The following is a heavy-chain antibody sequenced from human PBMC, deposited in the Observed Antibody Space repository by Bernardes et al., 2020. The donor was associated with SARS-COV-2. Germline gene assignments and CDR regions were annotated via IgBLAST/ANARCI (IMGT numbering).Heavy chain of an antibody. D-gene: IGHD6-19*01. CDR3: ARIDEVTGRDY. Sequence: GGSLRLSCEASGFAFSDYAMTWFRQAPGKGLEWVSSINNGGDRKYYVDSVEGRFTVSRDNARNLLYLQMSSLRAEDTAVYYCARIDEVTGRDYWGQGTLVTVSS. CDR1: GFAFSDYA. V-gene: IGHV3-11*04. J-gene: IGHJ4*02. CDR2: INNGGDR.